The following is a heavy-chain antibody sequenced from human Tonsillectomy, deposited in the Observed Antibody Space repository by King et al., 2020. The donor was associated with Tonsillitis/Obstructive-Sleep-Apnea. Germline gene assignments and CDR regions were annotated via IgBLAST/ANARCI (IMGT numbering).Heavy chain of an antibody. CDR2: ISSSGSTI. J-gene: IGHJ3*02. CDR1: GFTFSSYE. D-gene: IGHD5-18*01. V-gene: IGHV3-48*03. CDR3: ARAFVDTAMVTGAFDI. Sequence: VQLVVSGGGLVQPGGSLRLSCAASGFTFSSYEMNWVRQAPGKGLEWVSYISSSGSTIYYADSVKGRFTISRDNAKNSLYLQMNSLRAEDTAVYYCARAFVDTAMVTGAFDIWGQGTMVTVSS.